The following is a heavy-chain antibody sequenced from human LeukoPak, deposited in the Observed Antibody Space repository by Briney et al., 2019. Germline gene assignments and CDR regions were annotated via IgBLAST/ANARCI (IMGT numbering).Heavy chain of an antibody. J-gene: IGHJ2*01. CDR2: IIPILGTP. D-gene: IGHD4-17*01. Sequence: ASVKVSCKASGGTFSSYAISWVRQAPGQGLEWMGGIIPILGTPYYAQKFQGRVTITTDESTGTAHVDLSSLTSEDTAVYFCARAKYGDSRYWYFDLWGRGTLATVSS. CDR1: GGTFSSYA. CDR3: ARAKYGDSRYWYFDL. V-gene: IGHV1-69*05.